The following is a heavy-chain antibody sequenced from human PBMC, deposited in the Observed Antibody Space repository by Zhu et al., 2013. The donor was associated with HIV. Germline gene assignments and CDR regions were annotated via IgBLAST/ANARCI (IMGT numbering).Heavy chain of an antibody. Sequence: QVQLVQSGAEVKKPGSSVKVSCKASGGTFSSYAISWVRQAPGQGLEWMGGIIPIFGTANYAQKFQGRVTITADESTSTAYMELSSLRSEDTAVYYCARHGLVVVPAAISYVGYYYGMDVWGQGTTVTVSS. V-gene: IGHV1-69*01. CDR2: IIPIFGTA. D-gene: IGHD2-2*01. J-gene: IGHJ6*02. CDR3: ARHGLVVVPAAISYVGYYYGMDV. CDR1: GGTFSSYA.